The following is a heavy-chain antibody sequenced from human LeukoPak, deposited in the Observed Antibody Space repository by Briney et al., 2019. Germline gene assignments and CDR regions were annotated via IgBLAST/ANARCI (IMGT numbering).Heavy chain of an antibody. CDR1: GDSISSSYW. CDR3: ARANDYGDPLPRYMDV. J-gene: IGHJ6*03. V-gene: IGHV4-4*02. Sequence: PSETLSLTCAVSGDSISSSYWWSWVRPPPGKGLEWIGEIYHSGSTNYNPSLKSRLTISVDKSKNQFFLKLNSVTAADTAVYYCARANDYGDPLPRYMDVWGKGTTVTVSS. D-gene: IGHD4-17*01. CDR2: IYHSGST.